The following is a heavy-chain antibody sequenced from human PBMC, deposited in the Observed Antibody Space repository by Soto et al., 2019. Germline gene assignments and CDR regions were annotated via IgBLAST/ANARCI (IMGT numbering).Heavy chain of an antibody. CDR3: ARTYDYIWGSYRSPYFDY. Sequence: ASVKVSCKASGGTFSSYTISWVRQAPGQGLEWMGRIIPILGIANYAQKFQGRVTITADKSTSTAYMELSSLRSEDTAVYYCARTYDYIWGSYRSPYFDYWGQGTLVTVSS. D-gene: IGHD3-16*02. CDR2: IIPILGIA. V-gene: IGHV1-69*02. J-gene: IGHJ4*02. CDR1: GGTFSSYT.